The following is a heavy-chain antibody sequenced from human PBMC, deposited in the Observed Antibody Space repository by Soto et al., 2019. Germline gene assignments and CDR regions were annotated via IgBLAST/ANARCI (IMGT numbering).Heavy chain of an antibody. D-gene: IGHD2-21*01. V-gene: IGHV3-11*01. CDR3: ARDDHTYGVY. CDR1: GFSFRDYF. Sequence: GESLKISCAASGFSFRDYFMSWLRQAPGKGLEWVSYIGPYGNSIYYADSVKGRFTISRDDATKSLHLHMNSLRTDNTAVYYCARDDHTYGVYWGQGTPVTVSS. J-gene: IGHJ4*02. CDR2: IGPYGNSI.